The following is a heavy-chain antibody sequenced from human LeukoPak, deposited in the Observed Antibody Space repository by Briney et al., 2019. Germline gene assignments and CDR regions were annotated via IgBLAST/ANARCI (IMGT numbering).Heavy chain of an antibody. Sequence: PSETLSLTCAVYGGSFSGYYWSWIRQPPGKGLEWIGEINHSGSTNYNPSLKSRVTISVDTPKNQFSLKLSSVTAADTAVYYCASAGRGGYYDSSGTLGYWGQGTLVTVSS. V-gene: IGHV4-34*01. CDR3: ASAGRGGYYDSSGTLGY. CDR2: INHSGST. J-gene: IGHJ4*02. D-gene: IGHD3-22*01. CDR1: GGSFSGYY.